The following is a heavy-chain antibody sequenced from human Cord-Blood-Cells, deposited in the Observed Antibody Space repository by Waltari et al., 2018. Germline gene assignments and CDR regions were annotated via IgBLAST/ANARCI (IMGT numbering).Heavy chain of an antibody. J-gene: IGHJ4*02. V-gene: IGHV4-4*07. CDR1: GGSISSYY. D-gene: IGHD6-13*01. CDR3: ARVRYSSSWYYFDY. Sequence: QVQLQASGPGLVKPSETLSLTCTLSGGSISSYYWRWIPPPAGKGLEWIGRSYTSGSTNYNPSLKSRVTMSVDTSKNQFSLKLSSVTAADTAVYYCARVRYSSSWYYFDYWGQGTLVTVSS. CDR2: SYTSGST.